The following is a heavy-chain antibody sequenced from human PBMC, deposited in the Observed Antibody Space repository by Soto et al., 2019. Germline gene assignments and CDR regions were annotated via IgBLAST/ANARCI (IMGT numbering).Heavy chain of an antibody. D-gene: IGHD2-2*01. V-gene: IGHV1-69*13. Sequence: SVKVSCKASGGTFSSYAISWVRQAPGQGLEWMGGIIPIFGTANYAQKFQGRVTITADESTSTAYMELSSLRSEDTAVYYCAREGLGYCSSTSCYPRKFNWFDTWGQGTLVTVSS. CDR1: GGTFSSYA. J-gene: IGHJ5*02. CDR2: IIPIFGTA. CDR3: AREGLGYCSSTSCYPRKFNWFDT.